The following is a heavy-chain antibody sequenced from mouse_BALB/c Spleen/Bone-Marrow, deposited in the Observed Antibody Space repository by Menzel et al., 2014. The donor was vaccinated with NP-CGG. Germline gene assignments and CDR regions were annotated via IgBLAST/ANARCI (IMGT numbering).Heavy chain of an antibody. Sequence: QVHVKQSGPGLVAPSQSLSITCTVSGFSLTSYGVHWVRQPPGKGLEWLGVIWAGGITNYNSTLMSRLSINKDDSKSKVFLKMNSLQTDDTAMYYCARGGYYKYDEDAMDYWGQGTSVTVSS. CDR1: GFSLTSYG. D-gene: IGHD2-14*01. CDR2: IWAGGIT. J-gene: IGHJ4*01. V-gene: IGHV2-9*02. CDR3: ARGGYYKYDEDAMDY.